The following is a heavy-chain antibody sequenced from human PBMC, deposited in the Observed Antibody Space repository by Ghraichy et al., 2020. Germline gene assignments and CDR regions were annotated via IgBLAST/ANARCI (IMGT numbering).Heavy chain of an antibody. Sequence: ASVKVSCKVSGYTLTGLSMHWVRQAPGKGLEWMGGFDPEDGETIYAQKFQGRVTMTEDTSTDTAYMELSSLRSEDTAVYYCATLGGIAAAGKTSFDYWGQGTLVTVSS. V-gene: IGHV1-24*01. J-gene: IGHJ4*02. CDR2: FDPEDGET. CDR1: GYTLTGLS. CDR3: ATLGGIAAAGKTSFDY. D-gene: IGHD6-13*01.